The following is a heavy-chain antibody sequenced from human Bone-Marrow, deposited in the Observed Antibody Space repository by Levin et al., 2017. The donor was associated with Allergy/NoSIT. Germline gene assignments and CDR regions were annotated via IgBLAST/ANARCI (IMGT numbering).Heavy chain of an antibody. J-gene: IGHJ4*02. Sequence: SCAASGFTFKSAWMSWVRQAPGKGLEWIGRVKSKADGGTTDYAAPVKGRFSISRDDSKNTLYLQMDTLKTEDTGVYYCTTDPRDWGQGTLVTVSS. CDR2: VKSKADGGTT. CDR1: GFTFKSAW. V-gene: IGHV3-15*01. CDR3: TTDPRD.